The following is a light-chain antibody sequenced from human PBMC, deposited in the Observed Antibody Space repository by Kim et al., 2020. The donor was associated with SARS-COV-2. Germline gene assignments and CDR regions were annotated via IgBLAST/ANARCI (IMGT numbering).Light chain of an antibody. CDR1: QSVSSNF. Sequence: SPGKRATLSCRASQSVSSNFLAWYQQKPGQAPRLLIYGASSRATGIPDRFSGSGSGTDFTLSINRLEPEDFAMYYCQQYGSSPETFGGGTKVDIK. CDR2: GAS. CDR3: QQYGSSPET. J-gene: IGKJ4*01. V-gene: IGKV3-20*01.